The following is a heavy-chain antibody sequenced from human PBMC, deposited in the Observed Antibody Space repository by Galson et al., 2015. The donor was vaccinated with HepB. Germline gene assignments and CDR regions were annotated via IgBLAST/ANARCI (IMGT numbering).Heavy chain of an antibody. D-gene: IGHD2-2*01. J-gene: IGHJ3*02. CDR1: GFTFSSYS. CDR2: ISSSSSYI. CDR3: ARDWGGDIVVVPAEEAVAGRPDAFDI. Sequence: SLRLSCAASGFTFSSYSMNWVRQAPGKGLEWVSSISSSSSYIYYADSVKGRFTISRDNAKNSLYLQMNSLRAEDTAVYYCARDWGGDIVVVPAEEAVAGRPDAFDIWGQGTMVTVSS. V-gene: IGHV3-21*01.